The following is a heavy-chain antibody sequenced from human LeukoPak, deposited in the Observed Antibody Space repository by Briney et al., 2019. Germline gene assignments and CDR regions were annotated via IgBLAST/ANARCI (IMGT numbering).Heavy chain of an antibody. V-gene: IGHV4-59*01. CDR2: IYYSGST. Sequence: GSLRLSCAASGLTFSTYWMSWIRQPPGKGLEWIGYIYYSGSTNYNPSLKSRVTISVDTSKNQFSLKLSSVTAADTAVYYCARGPPDSSGWYVGWGQGTLVTVSS. J-gene: IGHJ4*02. CDR1: GLTFSTYW. CDR3: ARGPPDSSGWYVG. D-gene: IGHD6-19*01.